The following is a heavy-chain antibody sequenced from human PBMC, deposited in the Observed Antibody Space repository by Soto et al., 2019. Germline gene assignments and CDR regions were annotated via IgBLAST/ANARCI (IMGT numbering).Heavy chain of an antibody. CDR2: IKQDGSEK. CDR3: ARVWYLARPDTFDY. J-gene: IGHJ4*02. V-gene: IGHV3-7*05. D-gene: IGHD6-6*01. CDR1: GFTFSSYW. Sequence: GGSLRLSCAASGFTFSSYWMSWVRQAPGKGLEWVANIKQDGSEKYYVDSVKGRFTISRDNAKNSLYLQMNSLRAEDTAVYYCARVWYLARPDTFDYWGQGTLVTVSS.